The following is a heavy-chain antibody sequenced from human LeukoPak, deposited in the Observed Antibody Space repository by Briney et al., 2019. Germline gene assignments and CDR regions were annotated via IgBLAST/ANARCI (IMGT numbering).Heavy chain of an antibody. CDR2: ISYDGSNK. CDR3: AIKAKGDY. V-gene: IGHV3-30*04. CDR1: GFTFSSYA. D-gene: IGHD3-10*01. Sequence: GGSLRLSCGASGFTFSSYAMHWVRQAPGKGLEWVAVISYDGSNKYYADSVKGRFTISRDNSKNTLYLQMNSLRAEDTAVYYSAIKAKGDYWGQGTLVTVSS. J-gene: IGHJ4*02.